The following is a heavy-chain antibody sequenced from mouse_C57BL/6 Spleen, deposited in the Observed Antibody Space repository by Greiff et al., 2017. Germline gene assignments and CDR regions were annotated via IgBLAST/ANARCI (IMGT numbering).Heavy chain of an antibody. Sequence: VQLQQPGAELVKPGASVKLSCKASGYTFTSYWMHWVKQRPGQGLEWIGMIHPNSGSTNYNEKFKSKATLTVDKSSSTAYMQLSSLTSEDSAVYYCAREDDYDLFDYWGQGTTLTVSS. D-gene: IGHD2-4*01. CDR2: IHPNSGST. CDR3: AREDDYDLFDY. V-gene: IGHV1-64*01. CDR1: GYTFTSYW. J-gene: IGHJ2*01.